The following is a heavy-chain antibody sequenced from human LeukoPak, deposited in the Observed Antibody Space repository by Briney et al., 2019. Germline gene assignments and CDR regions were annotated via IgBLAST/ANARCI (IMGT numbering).Heavy chain of an antibody. CDR1: GGSISSYY. Sequence: PSETLSLTCTVSGGSISSYYWSWIRQPPGKGLEWIGYIYYSGSTNYNPSLKSRVTISVDTSKNQFSLKLSSVTAADTAVYYCARVPGDYYFDYWAREPWSPSPQ. CDR2: IYYSGST. J-gene: IGHJ4*02. CDR3: ARVPGDYYFDY. D-gene: IGHD7-27*01. V-gene: IGHV4-59*01.